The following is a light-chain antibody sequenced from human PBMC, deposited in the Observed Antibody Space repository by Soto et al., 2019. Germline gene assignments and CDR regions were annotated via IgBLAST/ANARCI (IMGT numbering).Light chain of an antibody. CDR1: QSISSW. V-gene: IGKV1-39*01. CDR3: QQSYSTPWT. J-gene: IGKJ1*01. Sequence: DIQMTQSPSTLAASVVDRVTITFRASQSISSWLAWYQQKPGKAPKLLIYAASSLQSGIPSRFSGSGSETDFTLTISSLQPEDFATYYCQQSYSTPWTFGQGTKVDI. CDR2: AAS.